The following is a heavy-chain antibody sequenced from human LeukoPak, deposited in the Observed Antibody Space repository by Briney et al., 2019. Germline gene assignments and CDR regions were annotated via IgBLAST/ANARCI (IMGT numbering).Heavy chain of an antibody. CDR3: ASLGGLSELAAFDI. Sequence: GGSLRLSCAASGFTFSSYAMSWVRQAPGKGLEWASSISSSSSYIYYADSVKGRFTISRDNAKNSLYLQMNSLRAEDTAVYYCASLGGLSELAAFDIWGQGTMVTVSS. J-gene: IGHJ3*02. V-gene: IGHV3-21*01. CDR2: ISSSSSYI. CDR1: GFTFSSYA. D-gene: IGHD3-10*01.